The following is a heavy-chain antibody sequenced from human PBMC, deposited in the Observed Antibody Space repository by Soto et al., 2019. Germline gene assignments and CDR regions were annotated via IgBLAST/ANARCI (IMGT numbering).Heavy chain of an antibody. CDR3: ARGRMATGY. Sequence: QGQLQQWGAGLLKPSETVSLTCADYGGSFSGYYWSWIRQPPGKGLEWIGEINHSGSTNYNPSLKSRVTISVDTSKNQFSLKLSSVTAADTAVYYCARGRMATGYWGQGTLVTVSS. CDR1: GGSFSGYY. J-gene: IGHJ4*02. V-gene: IGHV4-34*01. CDR2: INHSGST. D-gene: IGHD5-12*01.